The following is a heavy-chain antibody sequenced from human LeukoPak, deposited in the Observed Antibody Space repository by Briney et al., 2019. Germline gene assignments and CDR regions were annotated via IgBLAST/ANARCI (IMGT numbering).Heavy chain of an antibody. J-gene: IGHJ5*02. D-gene: IGHD2-2*01. Sequence: PSETLSLTCTVSGGSISSSYWSWIRQPSGKGLEWIGYVYHSGSTNSNPSLKSRVTISVDTSKNQFSLRLSSVTAADTAVYYCARAAQSRTSAVSWFDPWGQGTLVTVSS. CDR2: VYHSGST. CDR3: ARAAQSRTSAVSWFDP. CDR1: GGSISSSY. V-gene: IGHV4-59*01.